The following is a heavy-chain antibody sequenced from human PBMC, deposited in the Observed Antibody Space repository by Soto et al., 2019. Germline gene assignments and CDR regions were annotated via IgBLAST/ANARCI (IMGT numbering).Heavy chain of an antibody. V-gene: IGHV5-51*01. Sequence: PGESLKISCKASGYSFTTYWIGWVRQMPGKGLEWMGIIYPGDSDTRYSPSFQGQVTISADKSISTAYLQWSSLKASDTAMYYCARTSTYCSGGSCFTGGSYYYYGMDVWGQGTTVTVSS. CDR2: IYPGDSDT. CDR3: ARTSTYCSGGSCFTGGSYYYYGMDV. D-gene: IGHD2-15*01. CDR1: GYSFTTYW. J-gene: IGHJ6*02.